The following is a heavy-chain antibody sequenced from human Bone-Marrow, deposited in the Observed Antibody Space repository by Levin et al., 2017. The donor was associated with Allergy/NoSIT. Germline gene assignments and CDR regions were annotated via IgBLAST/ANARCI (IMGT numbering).Heavy chain of an antibody. Sequence: KVSCKASGYSFTNYWITWVRQMPGKGLEWMGRIDPSDSYTDYSPSFQGHVTISADKSINTAYLQWSSLKASDTAMYYCARHYGGNSFRFRAFDIWGQGTMVTVSS. CDR1: GYSFTNYW. D-gene: IGHD4-23*01. J-gene: IGHJ3*02. V-gene: IGHV5-10-1*01. CDR2: IDPSDSYT. CDR3: ARHYGGNSFRFRAFDI.